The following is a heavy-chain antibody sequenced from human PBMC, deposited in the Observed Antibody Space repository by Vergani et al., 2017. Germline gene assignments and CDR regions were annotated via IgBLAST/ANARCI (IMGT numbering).Heavy chain of an antibody. CDR3: ARGDYGILTGYRY. CDR2: INPSGGHT. J-gene: IGHJ4*02. Sequence: QVQVVQSGAEVKKSGASVKVSCKTSGYTFSNYYMHWVRQAPGQGLEWMGIINPSGGHTNYAQKFQGGVTMTGDTHTSTVYMELSSLGSEDTAIYYCARGDYGILTGYRYWGQGTLVTVSA. D-gene: IGHD3-9*01. V-gene: IGHV1-46*03. CDR1: GYTFSNYY.